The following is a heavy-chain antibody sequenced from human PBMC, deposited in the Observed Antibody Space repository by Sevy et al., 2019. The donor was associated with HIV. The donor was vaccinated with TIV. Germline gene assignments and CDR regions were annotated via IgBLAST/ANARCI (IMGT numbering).Heavy chain of an antibody. Sequence: GGSLRLSCTGSGFTFGDYAMSWFRQAPGMGLEWVGFIRSKDYGGATEYAASVKGRFTISRDDSKSIADLQMNSLKTEDTAVYHCTRGYYYDSSCYSDYWGQGTLVTVSS. CDR2: IRSKDYGGAT. J-gene: IGHJ4*02. CDR1: GFTFGDYA. V-gene: IGHV3-49*03. CDR3: TRGYYYDSSCYSDY. D-gene: IGHD3-22*01.